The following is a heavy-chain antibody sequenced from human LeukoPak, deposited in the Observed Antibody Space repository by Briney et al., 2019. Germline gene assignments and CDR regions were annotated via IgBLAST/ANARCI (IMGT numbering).Heavy chain of an antibody. D-gene: IGHD6-13*01. Sequence: GGSLRLTCAASGFTVSSNYMSWVRQAPGKGLEWVSAISGSGGSTYYADSVKGRFTISRDNSKNTLYLQMNSLRAEDTAVYYCAKDPYSSSWSVGNYFDYWGQGTLVTVSS. CDR2: ISGSGGST. V-gene: IGHV3-23*01. CDR3: AKDPYSSSWSVGNYFDY. J-gene: IGHJ4*02. CDR1: GFTVSSNY.